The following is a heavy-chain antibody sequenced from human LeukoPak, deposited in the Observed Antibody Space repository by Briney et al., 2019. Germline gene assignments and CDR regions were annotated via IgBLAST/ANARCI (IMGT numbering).Heavy chain of an antibody. CDR2: INPNSGGT. J-gene: IGHJ1*01. Sequence: ASVKVSCKASGGTFSSYTLSWVRQAPGQGLEWMGWINPNSGGTNYAQKFQGRVTMTRDTSISTAYMELSRLRSDDTAVYYCARVDGGAILRGEYFQHWGQGTLVTVSS. CDR3: ARVDGGAILRGEYFQH. CDR1: GGTFSSYT. D-gene: IGHD3-16*02. V-gene: IGHV1-2*02.